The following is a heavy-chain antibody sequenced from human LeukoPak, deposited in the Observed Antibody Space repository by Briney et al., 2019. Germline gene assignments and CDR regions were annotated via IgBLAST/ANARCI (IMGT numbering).Heavy chain of an antibody. J-gene: IGHJ4*02. V-gene: IGHV3-30*18. CDR1: GFTFSSYG. Sequence: PGGSLRLSCAASGFTFSSYGMHWVRQAPGKGLEWVAVISYDGSNKYYADSVKGRFTISRDNSKNTLYLQMNSLRAEDTAVYYCAKDGFGVGATYFDYWGQGTLVTVSS. CDR2: ISYDGSNK. CDR3: AKDGFGVGATYFDY. D-gene: IGHD1-26*01.